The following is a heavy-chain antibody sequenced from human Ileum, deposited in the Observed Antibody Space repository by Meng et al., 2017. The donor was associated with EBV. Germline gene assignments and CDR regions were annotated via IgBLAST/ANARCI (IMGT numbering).Heavy chain of an antibody. D-gene: IGHD5-12*01. V-gene: IGHV1-8*01. CDR3: ARADSGLRDY. Sequence: QVQLVQAGAEGKKPGASGKVSCKASGYSFPTFDINWFRQATGQPPEWMGWRNPGPRNTGYAQTFQGRVSMTADTTIDTAYMELHSLTSEDTAVYYCARADSGLRDYWGQGTLVTVSS. CDR2: RNPGPRNT. J-gene: IGHJ4*02. CDR1: GYSFPTFD.